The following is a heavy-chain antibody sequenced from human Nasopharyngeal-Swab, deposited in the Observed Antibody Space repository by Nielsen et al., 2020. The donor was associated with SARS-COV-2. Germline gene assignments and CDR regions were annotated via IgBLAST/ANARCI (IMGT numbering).Heavy chain of an antibody. J-gene: IGHJ6*02. CDR1: GFSFSSYG. CDR2: IKQDGSEK. Sequence: LKISCAASGFSFSSYGMHWVRQAPGKGLEWVANIKQDGSEKYYVDSVKGRFTISRDNAKNSLYLQMNSLRAEDTAVYYCARVGLGYNWNYFDPYYYYGMDVWGQGTTVTVSS. CDR3: ARVGLGYNWNYFDPYYYYGMDV. D-gene: IGHD1-7*01. V-gene: IGHV3-7*03.